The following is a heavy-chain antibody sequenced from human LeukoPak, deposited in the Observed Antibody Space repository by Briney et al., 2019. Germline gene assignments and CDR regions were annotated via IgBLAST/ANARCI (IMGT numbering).Heavy chain of an antibody. Sequence: PSETLSLTCTVSGGSISSYYWSWIRQPPGKGLEWIGEINHSGSTNYNPSLKSRVTISVDTSKNQFSLKLSSVTAADTAVYYCARLDHMVVAAWNRGAFDIWGQGTMVTVSS. CDR1: GGSISSYY. CDR2: INHSGST. J-gene: IGHJ3*02. CDR3: ARLDHMVVAAWNRGAFDI. D-gene: IGHD2-15*01. V-gene: IGHV4-34*01.